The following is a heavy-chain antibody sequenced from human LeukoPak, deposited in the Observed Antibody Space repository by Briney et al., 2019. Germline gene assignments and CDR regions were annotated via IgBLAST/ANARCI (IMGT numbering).Heavy chain of an antibody. D-gene: IGHD6-19*01. CDR3: ARGTRRRISVAGTPYFDY. CDR1: GGSISSYY. Sequence: SETLSLTCTVSGGSISSYYCSWIRQLPGKELEWIGYIYYSGSNNYNPSLKSRVTISVDTSKNQFSLKLSSVTAADTAVYYCARGTRRRISVAGTPYFDYWGQGTLVTVSS. V-gene: IGHV4-59*01. CDR2: IYYSGSN. J-gene: IGHJ4*02.